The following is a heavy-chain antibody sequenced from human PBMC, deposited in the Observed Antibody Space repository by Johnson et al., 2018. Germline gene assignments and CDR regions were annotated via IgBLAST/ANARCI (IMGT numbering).Heavy chain of an antibody. D-gene: IGHD6-13*01. CDR1: GFTVSSNY. Sequence: EVQLVESGGGLVQPGGSLRLSCAASGFTVSSNYMSWVRQAPGKGLEWVSVIYSGGSTYYADSVKGRFTISRDNSKNTLYLQMNSLRAEDTAVYYCAGAAAGTSYYYDYYLDVGGKGTTVTVSS. CDR3: AGAAAGTSYYYDYYLDV. V-gene: IGHV3-66*02. J-gene: IGHJ6*03. CDR2: IYSGGST.